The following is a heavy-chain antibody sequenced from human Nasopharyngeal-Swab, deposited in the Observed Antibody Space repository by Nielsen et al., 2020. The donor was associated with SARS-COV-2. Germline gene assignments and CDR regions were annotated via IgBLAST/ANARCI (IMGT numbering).Heavy chain of an antibody. D-gene: IGHD5-12*01. Sequence: ASVKDSCKASGYTFTGYYMQWVRQAPGQGLEGMGWINPNSGDTNYAQKFQGGVTMTRDTSISTAYMELSRLTSDDTAVYYCVRGRGYNRSWFDYWGQGTLVTVSS. CDR2: INPNSGDT. J-gene: IGHJ4*02. V-gene: IGHV1-2*02. CDR1: GYTFTGYY. CDR3: VRGRGYNRSWFDY.